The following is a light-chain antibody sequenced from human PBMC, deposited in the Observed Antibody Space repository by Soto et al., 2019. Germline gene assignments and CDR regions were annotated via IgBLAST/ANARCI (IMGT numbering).Light chain of an antibody. CDR3: QQSYITPWT. V-gene: IGKV1-12*01. J-gene: IGKJ1*01. CDR1: QAVSTW. Sequence: DIQMTQSPSFVSASVGDRVTITCRASQAVSTWLAWYQQKPGDAPKLLIYAASTLQSGVPSRFSGSGSGTDFTLTISSLQPEDFATYYCQQSYITPWTFGQGTKVDIK. CDR2: AAS.